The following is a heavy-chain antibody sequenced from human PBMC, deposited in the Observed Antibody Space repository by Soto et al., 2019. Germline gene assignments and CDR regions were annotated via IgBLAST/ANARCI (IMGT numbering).Heavy chain of an antibody. D-gene: IGHD3-9*01. Sequence: GGSPRLSCADSGFTFSDYAMHWVRQAPGKGLKWVAVISYDGSNKYYADSVKGRFTISRDNSKNTLYLQMNSLRAEDTAMYYCARHGVGDILTGQPDYWGQGTLVTVSS. CDR3: ARHGVGDILTGQPDY. CDR2: ISYDGSNK. V-gene: IGHV3-30-3*01. CDR1: GFTFSDYA. J-gene: IGHJ4*02.